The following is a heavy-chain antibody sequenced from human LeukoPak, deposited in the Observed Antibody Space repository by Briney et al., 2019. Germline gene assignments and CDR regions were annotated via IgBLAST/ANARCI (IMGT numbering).Heavy chain of an antibody. J-gene: IGHJ3*02. CDR1: GFTFSDSH. V-gene: IGHV3-21*01. CDR2: ISTGSSYI. CDR3: ARENAFDI. Sequence: GGSLRLSCAVSGFTFSDSHMTWIRMAPGQGQGLVSSISTGSSYISYSDSLKGRFTISRDNAKNSLYLQMNSLRAEDTAVYYCARENAFDIWGQGTMVTVSS.